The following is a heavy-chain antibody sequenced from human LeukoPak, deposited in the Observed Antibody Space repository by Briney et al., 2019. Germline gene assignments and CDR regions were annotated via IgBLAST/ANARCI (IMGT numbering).Heavy chain of an antibody. Sequence: ASVRVSCKASGYTFTGYYMHWVRQAPGQGLEWMGWINPNSGGTDYAQKFQGRVTMTRDTSISTAYMELSRLRSDDTAVYYCARDTYYYDSSGYKDWGQGTLVTVSS. CDR3: ARDTYYYDSSGYKD. J-gene: IGHJ4*02. CDR2: INPNSGGT. CDR1: GYTFTGYY. V-gene: IGHV1-2*02. D-gene: IGHD3-22*01.